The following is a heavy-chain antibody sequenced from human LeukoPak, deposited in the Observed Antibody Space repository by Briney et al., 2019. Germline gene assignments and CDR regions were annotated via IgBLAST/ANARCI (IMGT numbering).Heavy chain of an antibody. J-gene: IGHJ4*02. CDR2: IKKDGSEK. CDR3: AKDRIQLWY. Sequence: GGSLRLSCAASGISFSSYWMNWVRQAPGKGLEWLAIIKKDGSEKYYEDSVKGRFTISRDNSKNTLYLQMNSLRAEDTAIYYCAKDRIQLWYWGQGTLVTVSS. V-gene: IGHV3-7*03. D-gene: IGHD5-18*01. CDR1: GISFSSYW.